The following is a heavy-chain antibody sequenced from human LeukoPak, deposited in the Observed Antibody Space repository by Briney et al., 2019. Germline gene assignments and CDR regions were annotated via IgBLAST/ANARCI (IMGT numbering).Heavy chain of an antibody. CDR1: GYTFTGYY. J-gene: IGHJ4*02. V-gene: IGHV1-2*02. Sequence: ASVKVSCKASGYTFTGYYMHWVRQAPGQGLEWMGYIYPNSGATKYAQKFQGRVTMTRDTSISTTYMELSGLRSDDTAVYYCGTLLSNGPFDYWGQGSLVTVSS. CDR2: IYPNSGAT. CDR3: GTLLSNGPFDY.